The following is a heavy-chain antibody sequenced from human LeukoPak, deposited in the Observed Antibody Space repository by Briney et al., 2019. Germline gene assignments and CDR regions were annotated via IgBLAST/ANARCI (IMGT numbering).Heavy chain of an antibody. V-gene: IGHV4-39*07. Sequence: SETLSLTCTVSGGSISSSSYYWGWIRQPPGKGLEWIGSIYYSGSTYYNPSLRSRVTMSVDTSKNQFSLKLRPVTAADTAVYYCARDRIYGSGSDHFDYWGQGTLVTVSS. CDR1: GGSISSSSYY. CDR2: IYYSGST. J-gene: IGHJ4*02. D-gene: IGHD3-10*01. CDR3: ARDRIYGSGSDHFDY.